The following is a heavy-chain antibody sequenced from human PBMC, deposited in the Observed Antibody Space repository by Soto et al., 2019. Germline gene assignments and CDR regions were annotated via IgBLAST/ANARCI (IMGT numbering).Heavy chain of an antibody. J-gene: IGHJ6*02. CDR3: AKAPYQGSGSYYPYYYYGMDV. V-gene: IGHV3-23*01. D-gene: IGHD3-10*01. Sequence: PGGSLRLSCAASGFTFSSYAMSWVRQAPGKGLEWVSAISGSGGSTYYADSVKGRFTISRDNSKNTLYLQMNSLRAEDTAVYYCAKAPYQGSGSYYPYYYYGMDVWGQGTTVTVSS. CDR1: GFTFSSYA. CDR2: ISGSGGST.